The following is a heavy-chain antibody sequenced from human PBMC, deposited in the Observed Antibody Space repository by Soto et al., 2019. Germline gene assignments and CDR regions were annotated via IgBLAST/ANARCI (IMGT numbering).Heavy chain of an antibody. CDR3: AKDSCSSTSCYGDH. V-gene: IGHV3-23*01. J-gene: IGHJ4*02. CDR1: GFTFSSYA. D-gene: IGHD2-2*01. CDR2: ISCSGGST. Sequence: GSLRLSCAASGFTFSSYAMSWVRQAPGKGLEWVSAISCSGGSTYYADSVKGRFTISRDNSKNTLYLQMNSLRAEDTAVYYCAKDSCSSTSCYGDHWGQGTLVTVSS.